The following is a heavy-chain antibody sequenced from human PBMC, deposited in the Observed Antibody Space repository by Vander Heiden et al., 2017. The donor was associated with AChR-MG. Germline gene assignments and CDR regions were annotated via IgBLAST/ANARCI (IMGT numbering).Heavy chain of an antibody. Sequence: EAQVVVCGGGCVDPGVPLRLPCAASSYPFSRSDMPWVRQATERGLEWVSAIGTLGDTYYPDALKGRCIISRENAKYTLYLQINSLIAGDAAVYYCARDTGDSRSGPRDGVDIWGQGTMVTVSS. CDR2: IGTLGDT. CDR3: ARDTGDSRSGPRDGVDI. V-gene: IGHV3-13*01. D-gene: IGHD4-17*01. J-gene: IGHJ3*02. CDR1: SYPFSRSD.